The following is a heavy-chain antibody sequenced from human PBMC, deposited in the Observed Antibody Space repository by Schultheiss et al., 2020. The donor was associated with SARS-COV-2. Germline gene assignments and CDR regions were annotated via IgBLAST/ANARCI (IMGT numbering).Heavy chain of an antibody. J-gene: IGHJ5*02. D-gene: IGHD3-9*01. Sequence: GGSLRLSCKGSGFTFNNYWIGWVRQMPGKGLEWMGWINAGNGNTKYSQKFQGRVTITRDTSASTAYMELSSLRSEDTAVYYCARLTGYSTRNWFDPWGQGTLVTVSS. V-gene: IGHV1-3*01. CDR1: GFTFNNYW. CDR2: INAGNGNT. CDR3: ARLTGYSTRNWFDP.